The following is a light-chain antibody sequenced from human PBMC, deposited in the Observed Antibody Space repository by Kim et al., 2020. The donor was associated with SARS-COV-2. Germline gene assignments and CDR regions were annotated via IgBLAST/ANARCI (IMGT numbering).Light chain of an antibody. CDR2: NNN. J-gene: IGLJ1*01. V-gene: IGLV1-44*01. Sequence: GQRVTLSWSGSRSNIGSNPVNWYQQLPGTAPKLLIYNNNQRPSGVPDRFSGSRSGTSASLAISGLHSEDEADYYCAAWDDSLNGKVFGTGTKVTVL. CDR1: RSNIGSNP. CDR3: AAWDDSLNGKV.